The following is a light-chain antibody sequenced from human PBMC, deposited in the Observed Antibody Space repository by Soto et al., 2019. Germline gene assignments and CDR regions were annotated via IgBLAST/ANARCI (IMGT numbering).Light chain of an antibody. CDR1: QSLLHSNGYNY. CDR3: MQALQTPIT. V-gene: IGKV2-28*01. J-gene: IGKJ5*01. Sequence: DLVMTQSPLSLPVTPGEPASISCRSSQSLLHSNGYNYLDWYLQKPGQSPQLLIYLGSNRASGVPDRFRGSGSGTDFTLKISRVEAEDVGVYYCMQALQTPITFCQGTRLEIK. CDR2: LGS.